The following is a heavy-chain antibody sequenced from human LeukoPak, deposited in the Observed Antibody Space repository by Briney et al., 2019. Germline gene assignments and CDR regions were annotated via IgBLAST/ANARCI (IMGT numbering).Heavy chain of an antibody. D-gene: IGHD1-1*01. V-gene: IGHV3-74*01. CDR3: ARGWNAAFEI. CDR2: INGDGSSK. J-gene: IGHJ3*02. CDR1: GFTFSSYC. Sequence: QPGGSLRLSCAASGFTFSSYCMHWVRQAPGTGLVWVSRINGDGSSKNYADSVKGRFTISRDKAKNTLDLQMNSLRADDSAVYYCARGWNAAFEIWGQGTLVTISS.